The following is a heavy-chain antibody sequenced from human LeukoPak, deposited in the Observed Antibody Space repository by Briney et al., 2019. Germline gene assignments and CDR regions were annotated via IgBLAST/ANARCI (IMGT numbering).Heavy chain of an antibody. V-gene: IGHV3-53*01. CDR3: ARRAGAYSHPYDY. D-gene: IGHD4/OR15-4a*01. CDR2: IYSAGST. CDR1: GFTFSSYE. Sequence: HSGGSLRLSCAASGFTFSSYEMNWVRQAPGKGLEWVSFIYSAGSTHYSDSVKGRFTISIDNSKNTLYLQMNSLRVEDTAVYYCARRAGAYSHPYDYWGQGTLVTVSS. J-gene: IGHJ4*02.